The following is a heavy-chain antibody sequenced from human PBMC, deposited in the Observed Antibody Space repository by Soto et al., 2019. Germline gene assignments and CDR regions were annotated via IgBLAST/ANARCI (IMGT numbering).Heavy chain of an antibody. CDR3: ARDRRSYSYGPFDY. J-gene: IGHJ4*02. Sequence: GGSLRFSCAASGFTFSSYEMNWVRQAPGKGLEWVSYISSSGSTIYYADSVKGRFTISRDNAKNSLYLQMNSLRAEDTAVYYCARDRRSYSYGPFDYWGQGTLVTVSS. CDR2: ISSSGSTI. D-gene: IGHD5-18*01. V-gene: IGHV3-48*03. CDR1: GFTFSSYE.